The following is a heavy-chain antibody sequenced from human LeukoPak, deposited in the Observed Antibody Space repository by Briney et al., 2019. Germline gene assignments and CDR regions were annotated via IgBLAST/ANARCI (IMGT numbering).Heavy chain of an antibody. CDR3: ARVRGTFESD. CDR1: GASISTFY. D-gene: IGHD2/OR15-2a*01. Sequence: NPSETRSLTCTVSGASISTFYWSWIRQPPGKGLEWFGYLFYSGSTTYSPSLKSRVPMSVDRYESQFSLKLNSVTAADTAIYCCARVRGTFESDWGQGAKASVSS. V-gene: IGHV4-59*01. CDR2: LFYSGST. J-gene: IGHJ1*01.